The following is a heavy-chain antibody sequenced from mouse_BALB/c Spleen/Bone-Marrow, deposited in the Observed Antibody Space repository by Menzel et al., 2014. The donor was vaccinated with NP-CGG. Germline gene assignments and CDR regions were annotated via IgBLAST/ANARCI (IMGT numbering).Heavy chain of an antibody. V-gene: IGHV1-9*01. CDR3: ARGIDYYAMDY. CDR1: GYTFSSYW. Sequence: QVQLQQSGAELMKPGASVKISCKATGYTFSSYWIEWVKQRPGHGLEWIGEILPGSGSTNYNEKCKGKATFTADTSSNTAYMQLSSLTSEDSAVYYCARGIDYYAMDYWGQGTSVTVSS. CDR2: ILPGSGST. J-gene: IGHJ4*01.